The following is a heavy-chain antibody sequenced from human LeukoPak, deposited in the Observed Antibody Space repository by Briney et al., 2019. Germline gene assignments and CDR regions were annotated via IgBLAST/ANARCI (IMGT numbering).Heavy chain of an antibody. J-gene: IGHJ1*01. CDR2: IYWDDDK. D-gene: IGHD3-16*01. Sequence: SGPTLVKPTQTLTLTCSFSGFSLRTTGVGVGWIRQPPGKALEWLALIYWDDDKRYSPSPKSRLTITEDTSKNQVVLTMTNIHPVDTATYYCAQSGGFAVFQHWGQGTLVTVSS. CDR3: AQSGGFAVFQH. V-gene: IGHV2-5*02. CDR1: GFSLRTTGVG.